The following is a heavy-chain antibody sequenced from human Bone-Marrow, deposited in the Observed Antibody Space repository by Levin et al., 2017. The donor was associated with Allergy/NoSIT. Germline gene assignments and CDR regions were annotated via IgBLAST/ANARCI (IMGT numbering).Heavy chain of an antibody. D-gene: IGHD6-6*01. V-gene: IGHV3-48*03. J-gene: IGHJ6*02. CDR2: ISSSGSTI. CDR3: ARYSLRLQQLVGYGMDV. Sequence: GESLKISCAASGFTFSSYEMNWVRQAPGKGLEWVSYISSSGSTIYYADSVKGRFTISRDNAKNSLYLQMNSLRAEDTAVYYCARYSLRLQQLVGYGMDVWGQGTTVTVSS. CDR1: GFTFSSYE.